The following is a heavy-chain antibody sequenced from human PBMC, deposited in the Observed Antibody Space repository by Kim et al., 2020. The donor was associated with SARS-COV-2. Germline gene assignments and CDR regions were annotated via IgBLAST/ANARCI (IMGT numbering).Heavy chain of an antibody. V-gene: IGHV4-59*01. CDR3: ASYEYTYGRNCFDY. CDR2: IYYSGST. CDR1: GGSINSYY. J-gene: IGHJ4*02. Sequence: SETLSLTCTVSGGSINSYYWSWIRQPPGKGLEYIGYIYYSGSTNYNPSLKSRVTISVDTSKNQFSLKLSSVTAADTAVYYCASYEYTYGRNCFDYWGQGTLVAVSS. D-gene: IGHD5-18*01.